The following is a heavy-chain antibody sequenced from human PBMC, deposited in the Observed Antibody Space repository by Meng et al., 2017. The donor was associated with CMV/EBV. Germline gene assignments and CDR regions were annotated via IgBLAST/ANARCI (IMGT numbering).Heavy chain of an antibody. V-gene: IGHV3-30-3*01. CDR1: GFTFSSYA. J-gene: IGHJ4*02. CDR3: ARERGATGFDY. CDR2: ISYDGSNK. D-gene: IGHD1-26*01. Sequence: GADSGFTFSSYAMHWVRQAPGKGLEWVAVISYDGSNKYYADSVKGRFTISRDNSKNTLYLQMNSLRAEDTAVYYCARERGATGFDYWGQGTLVTVSS.